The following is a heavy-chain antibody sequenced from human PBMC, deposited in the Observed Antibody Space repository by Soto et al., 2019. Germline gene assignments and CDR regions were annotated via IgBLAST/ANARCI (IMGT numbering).Heavy chain of an antibody. V-gene: IGHV3-30*18. CDR1: GFTFSSYG. CDR3: AKDRKWELLRGWFDP. Sequence: PGGSLRLSCAASGFTFSSYGMHWVRQAPGKGLEWVAVISYDGSNKYYADSVKGRFTISRDNSKNTLYLQMNSLRAEDTAVYYCAKDRKWELLRGWFDPWGQGTLVTVSS. J-gene: IGHJ5*02. CDR2: ISYDGSNK. D-gene: IGHD1-26*01.